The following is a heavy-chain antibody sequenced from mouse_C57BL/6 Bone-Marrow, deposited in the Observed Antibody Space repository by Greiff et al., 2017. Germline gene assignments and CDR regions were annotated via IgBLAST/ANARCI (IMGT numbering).Heavy chain of an antibody. D-gene: IGHD1-1*01. J-gene: IGHJ1*03. Sequence: VKLVESGPGLVAPSQSLSITCTVSGFSLTSYGVHWVRQPPGKGLEWLVVIWSDGSTTYNSALKSRLSISKDNSKSQVFLKMNSLQTDDTAMYYCARHGKDYGSSHWYFDVWGTGTTVTVSS. CDR2: IWSDGST. CDR1: GFSLTSYG. CDR3: ARHGKDYGSSHWYFDV. V-gene: IGHV2-6-1*01.